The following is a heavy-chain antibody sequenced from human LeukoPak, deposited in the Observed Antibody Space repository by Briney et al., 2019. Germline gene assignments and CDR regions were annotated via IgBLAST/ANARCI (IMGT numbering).Heavy chain of an antibody. J-gene: IGHJ4*02. Sequence: SETLSLTCTVSGGSISSGGYYWSWTRQHPGKGLEWIGYIYYSGSTYYNPSLKSRVTISVDTSKNQFSLKLSSVTAADTAVFYCARVEYSSSWNYFDYWGQGTLVTVSS. D-gene: IGHD6-13*01. CDR2: IYYSGST. CDR3: ARVEYSSSWNYFDY. CDR1: GGSISSGGYY. V-gene: IGHV4-31*03.